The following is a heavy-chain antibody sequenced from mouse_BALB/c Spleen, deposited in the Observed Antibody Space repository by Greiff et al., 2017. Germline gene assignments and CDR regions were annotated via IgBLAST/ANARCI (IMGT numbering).Heavy chain of an antibody. CDR2: IDPSDSYT. CDR3: ARGGELYHYAMDY. D-gene: IGHD2-12*01. J-gene: IGHJ4*01. CDR1: GYTFTSYW. V-gene: IGHV1-69*02. Sequence: QVQLQQPGAELVKPGASVKLSCKASGYTFTSYWMHWVKQRPGQGLEWIGEIDPSDSYTNYNQKFKGKATLTVDKSSSTAYMQLSSLTSEDSAVYYCARGGELYHYAMDYWGQGTSVTVSS.